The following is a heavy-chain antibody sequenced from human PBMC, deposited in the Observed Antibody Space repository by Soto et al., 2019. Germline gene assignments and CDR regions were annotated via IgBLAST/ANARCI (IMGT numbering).Heavy chain of an antibody. CDR3: ATEDPWGLDY. Sequence: GGSLRLSCEASGFIVISKYMSWVRQAPGKGLEWISVLYSGGSTDYADSVKGRFTVSRGISKNTLYLQMNSLRAEDTAVYYCATEDPWGLDYWGQGTLVTVSS. D-gene: IGHD7-27*01. J-gene: IGHJ4*02. CDR2: LYSGGST. V-gene: IGHV3-53*01. CDR1: GFIVISKY.